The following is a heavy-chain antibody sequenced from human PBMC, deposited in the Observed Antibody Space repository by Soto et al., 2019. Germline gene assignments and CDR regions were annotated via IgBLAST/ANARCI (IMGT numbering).Heavy chain of an antibody. V-gene: IGHV1-69*01. CDR3: ARSQGSSTSLEIYYYYYYGMDV. J-gene: IGHJ6*02. CDR1: GGTFSSYA. D-gene: IGHD2-2*01. Sequence: QVQLVQSGAEVKKPGSSVKVSCKASGGTFSSYAISWVGQAPGQGLEWMGGIIPIPGTANYAQKFQGRVTITADESTSTAYMELSSPRSEDTAVYYCARSQGSSTSLEIYYYYYYGMDVWGQGTTVTVSS. CDR2: IIPIPGTA.